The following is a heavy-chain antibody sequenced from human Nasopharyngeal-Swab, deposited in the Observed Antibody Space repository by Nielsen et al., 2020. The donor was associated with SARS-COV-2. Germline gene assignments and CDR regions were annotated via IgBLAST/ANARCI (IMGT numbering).Heavy chain of an antibody. CDR2: ISSSSSYI. Sequence: LSLTCAASGFTFSSYSMNWVRQAPGKGLEWVSSISSSSSYIYYADSVKGRFTISRDNAKNSLYLQMNSLRAEDTAVYYCAREAGDAFDIWGQGTMVTVSS. CDR3: AREAGDAFDI. V-gene: IGHV3-21*01. J-gene: IGHJ3*02. CDR1: GFTFSSYS.